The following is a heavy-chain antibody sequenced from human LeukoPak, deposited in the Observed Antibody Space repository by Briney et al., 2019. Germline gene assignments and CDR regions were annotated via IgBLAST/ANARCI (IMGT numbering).Heavy chain of an antibody. V-gene: IGHV3-66*03. Sequence: PGGSLRLSCAASGFTVSNNNMRWVRQAPGKGLEWVSSIYSRGSTSYVGYGKGRFTISRDNSKNTLFLQMNGLRVEDKYAYYCARDYYGRWGQGTLVTVSS. D-gene: IGHD3-22*01. J-gene: IGHJ4*02. CDR3: ARDYYGR. CDR2: IYSRGST. CDR1: GFTVSNNN.